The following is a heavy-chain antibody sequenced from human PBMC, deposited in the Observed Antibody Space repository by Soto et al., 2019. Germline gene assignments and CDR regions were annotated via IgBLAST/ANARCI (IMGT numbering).Heavy chain of an antibody. CDR2: ISTYNGNT. CDR1: GYTFTSYD. V-gene: IGHV1-18*01. D-gene: IGHD2-15*01. J-gene: IGHJ5*02. Sequence: QVQLVQSGAEVKKPGASVKVSCKASGYTFTSYDISWVRQAPGQGLEWMGWISTYNGNTNYAQKLQGRVTMTTDTSPRTGYMELRSLRSAATAVYYCARGFRVAATRWWFDPWGQGTLVTVSS. CDR3: ARGFRVAATRWWFDP.